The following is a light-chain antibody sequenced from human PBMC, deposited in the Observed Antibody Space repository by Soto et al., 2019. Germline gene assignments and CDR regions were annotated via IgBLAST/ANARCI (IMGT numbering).Light chain of an antibody. CDR2: DAA. CDR3: QQRSNWPPLT. CDR1: QSIGTY. Sequence: EIVMTQSPATLSLSPGERATLSCRASQSIGTYLAWYQKNPGQAPRLLVHDAAGRAPGVPARFSGSGSGTDFTLPIISLEPEDSAVDYCQQRSNWPPLTFGGGTTVEIK. V-gene: IGKV3-11*01. J-gene: IGKJ4*01.